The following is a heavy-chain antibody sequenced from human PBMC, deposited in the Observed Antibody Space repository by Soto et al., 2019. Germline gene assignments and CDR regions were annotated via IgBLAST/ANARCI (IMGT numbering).Heavy chain of an antibody. CDR2: MNPNSGNT. D-gene: IGHD2-15*01. V-gene: IGHV1-8*01. J-gene: IGHJ6*03. CDR3: ARTREGYCSGGSCYGRYYYYYYMDV. CDR1: GYTFTSYD. Sequence: ASVKVFCKASGYTFTSYDINWVRQATGQGLEWMGWMNPNSGNTGYAQKFQGRVTMTRNTSISTAYMELSSLGSEDTAVYYCARTREGYCSGGSCYGRYYYYYYMDVWGKGTTVTVSS.